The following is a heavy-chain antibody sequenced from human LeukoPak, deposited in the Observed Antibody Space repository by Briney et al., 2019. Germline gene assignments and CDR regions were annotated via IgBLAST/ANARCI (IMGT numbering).Heavy chain of an antibody. CDR2: ISAYNGNT. D-gene: IGHD2-21*02. J-gene: IGHJ4*02. CDR3: ARVRTYKRYCGGDCPGLLDY. CDR1: GYTFTSYG. V-gene: IGHV1-18*01. Sequence: ASVKVSCKASGYTFTSYGISWVRQAPGQGLEWMGWISAYNGNTNYAQKLQGRVTMTTDTSTSTAYMELRSLRSDDTAVYYCARVRTYKRYCGGDCPGLLDYWGQGTLVTVSS.